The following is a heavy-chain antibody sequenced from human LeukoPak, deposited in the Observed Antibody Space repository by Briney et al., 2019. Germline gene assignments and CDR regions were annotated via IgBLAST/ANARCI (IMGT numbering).Heavy chain of an antibody. Sequence: GGSLRLSCAASGFTFSSYSMNWVRQAPGKGLEWVSSISSSSSYIYYADSVKGRLTISRDNAKNSLYLQMNSLRAEDTAVYYCARAGRNYAEDYWGQGTLVTVSS. CDR2: ISSSSSYI. V-gene: IGHV3-21*01. J-gene: IGHJ4*02. D-gene: IGHD1-7*01. CDR3: ARAGRNYAEDY. CDR1: GFTFSSYS.